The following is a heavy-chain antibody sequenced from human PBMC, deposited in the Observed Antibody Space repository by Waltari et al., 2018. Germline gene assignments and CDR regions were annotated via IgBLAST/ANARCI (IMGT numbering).Heavy chain of an antibody. Sequence: EVQLVQSGAEVKKPGATVKISCKASGYTFTDYYLHWVQQAPGKGLEWMGGVEPEDGEKIDEEKCQGRVTITAETSTDTAYMELSSLRSEETAVYYCATLKMISGWYEGTFDYWGQGTLVTVSS. CDR2: VEPEDGEK. V-gene: IGHV1-69-2*01. J-gene: IGHJ4*02. CDR3: ATLKMISGWYEGTFDY. CDR1: GYTFTDYY. D-gene: IGHD6-19*01.